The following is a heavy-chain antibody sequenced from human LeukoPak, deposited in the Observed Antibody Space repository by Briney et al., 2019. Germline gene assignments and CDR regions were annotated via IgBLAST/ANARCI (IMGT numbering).Heavy chain of an antibody. V-gene: IGHV3-11*01. Sequence: GGSLRLSCAASGFTFSDYYMSWIRQAPGKGLEWVSYISSSGSTIYYADSVKGRFTISRDNAKNSLYLQMNSLRAEDTAVYYCARPNTYYYDSSGYLYWGQGTLVTVSS. J-gene: IGHJ4*02. CDR3: ARPNTYYYDSSGYLY. CDR1: GFTFSDYY. CDR2: ISSSGSTI. D-gene: IGHD3-22*01.